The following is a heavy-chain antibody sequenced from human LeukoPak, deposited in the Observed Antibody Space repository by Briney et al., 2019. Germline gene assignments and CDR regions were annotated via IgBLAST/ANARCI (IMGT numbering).Heavy chain of an antibody. CDR3: ARGRATVTTLSGMDV. V-gene: IGHV1-2*04. J-gene: IGHJ6*02. D-gene: IGHD4-17*01. Sequence: ASVKVSCKASGYTFTSYDINWVRQAPGQGLEWMGWINPNTGGTNYAQKFQGWVTMTRDTSISTAYMELSRLRSDGTAVYYCARGRATVTTLSGMDVWGQGTTVTVSS. CDR1: GYTFTSYD. CDR2: INPNTGGT.